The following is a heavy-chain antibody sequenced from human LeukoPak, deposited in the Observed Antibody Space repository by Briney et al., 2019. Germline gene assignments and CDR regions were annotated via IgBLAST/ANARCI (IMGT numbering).Heavy chain of an antibody. V-gene: IGHV3-23*01. Sequence: GGSLRLSCAASGFTFSTYAMTSVRQAPGKGLEWVSIIGGSDSRTYYADSVKGRFTISRDNSKNTLYLQMNSLRAEDTAVYYCAKDSSSYNWGYMDVWGKGTTVIVSS. CDR1: GFTFSTYA. D-gene: IGHD1-20*01. CDR2: IGGSDSRT. J-gene: IGHJ6*03. CDR3: AKDSSSYNWGYMDV.